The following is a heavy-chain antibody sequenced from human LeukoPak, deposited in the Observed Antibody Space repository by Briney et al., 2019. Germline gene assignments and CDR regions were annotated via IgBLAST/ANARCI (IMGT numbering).Heavy chain of an antibody. CDR1: GFTFTTYT. CDR2: ISSSSAYI. Sequence: GGSLRLSCAASGFTFTTYTMNWVRQAPRKGLEWVSSISSSSAYIFYADSVKGRFTISRDNAKNALYLQMNSLRVEDTALYYCAKDMGEVAGSHWFDPWGQGTLVTVSS. CDR3: AKDMGEVAGSHWFDP. V-gene: IGHV3-21*04. J-gene: IGHJ5*02. D-gene: IGHD6-19*01.